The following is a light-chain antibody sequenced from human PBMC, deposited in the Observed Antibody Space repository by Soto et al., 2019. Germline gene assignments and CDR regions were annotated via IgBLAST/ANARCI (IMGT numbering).Light chain of an antibody. J-gene: IGKJ1*01. CDR1: QSVSSSY. V-gene: IGKV3-20*01. Sequence: EIVLTQSPGTLSLSPGERATLSCRASQSVSSSYLAWYQQKPGQAPRLLIYGASSRATGIPDRFSGSGSGTDFTLSIRRLEPEDFAVYYCQQYGSSPQTFVQETKVVIK. CDR2: GAS. CDR3: QQYGSSPQT.